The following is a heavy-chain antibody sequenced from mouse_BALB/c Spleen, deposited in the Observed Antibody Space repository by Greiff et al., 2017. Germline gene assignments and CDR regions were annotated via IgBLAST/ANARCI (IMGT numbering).Heavy chain of an antibody. J-gene: IGHJ1*01. CDR1: GFTFSSYG. CDR2: INSNGGST. D-gene: IGHD2-2*01. Sequence: EVQVVESGGGLVQPGGSLKLSCAASGFTFSSYGMSWVRQTPDKRLELVATINSNGGSTYYPDSVKGRFTISRDNAKNTLYLQMSSLKSEDTAMYYCAREGGYGFYWYFDVWGAGTTVTVSS. CDR3: AREGGYGFYWYFDV. V-gene: IGHV5-6-3*01.